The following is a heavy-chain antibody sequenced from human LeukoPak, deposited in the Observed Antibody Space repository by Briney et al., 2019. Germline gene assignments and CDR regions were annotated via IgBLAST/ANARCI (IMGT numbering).Heavy chain of an antibody. CDR1: GYRFTSYG. Sequence: ASVKVSCKASGYRFTSYGISWVRQAPGQGLEWMGWIRAYNGNTNYAQKLQGRVTMTTDTSTSTAYMELRSLRSDDTAVYYCARGGDGDILTGLVFDYWGQGTLVTVSS. D-gene: IGHD3-9*01. CDR3: ARGGDGDILTGLVFDY. J-gene: IGHJ4*02. CDR2: IRAYNGNT. V-gene: IGHV1-18*01.